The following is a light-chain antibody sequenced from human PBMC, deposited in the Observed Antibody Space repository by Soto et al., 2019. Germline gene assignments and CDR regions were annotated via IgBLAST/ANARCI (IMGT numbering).Light chain of an antibody. CDR2: EGS. Sequence: QSVLTQPASVSGSPGQSITISCTGTSSDVGSYNLVSWYQQHPAKAPKLMIYEGSKRPSGVSNRFSGSKSGNTASLTISGLQPEDEADYYCCSYAGSSTHAVFGGGTQLTVL. V-gene: IGLV2-23*01. CDR3: CSYAGSSTHAV. CDR1: SSDVGSYNL. J-gene: IGLJ7*01.